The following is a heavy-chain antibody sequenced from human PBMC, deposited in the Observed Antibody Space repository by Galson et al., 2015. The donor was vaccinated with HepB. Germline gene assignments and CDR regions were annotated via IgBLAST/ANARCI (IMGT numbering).Heavy chain of an antibody. CDR1: GYTFTSYY. V-gene: IGHV1-46*01. CDR2: INPGGGAT. J-gene: IGHJ3*02. CDR3: ARGEHAFDI. Sequence: SVKASCKASGYTFTSYYMHWVRQAPGQGLEWMGIINPGGGATRYAQKFQGRVTMTRDTSTSTVYMHLSSLRSEDTAVYYCARGEHAFDIWGQGTMITVSS.